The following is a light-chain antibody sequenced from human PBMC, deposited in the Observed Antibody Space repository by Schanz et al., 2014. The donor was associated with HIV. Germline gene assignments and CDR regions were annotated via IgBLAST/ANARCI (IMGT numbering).Light chain of an antibody. CDR1: SSDIGGYNY. Sequence: QSALTQPASVSGSPGQSITISCTGTSSDIGGYNYVSWYQQHPGKAPKLMIYDVSNRPSGVSIRFSGSKSGNTASLTISGLQGEDEADYYCCSYVDSSTFVFGTGTKVTVL. V-gene: IGLV2-14*03. CDR2: DVS. J-gene: IGLJ1*01. CDR3: CSYVDSSTFV.